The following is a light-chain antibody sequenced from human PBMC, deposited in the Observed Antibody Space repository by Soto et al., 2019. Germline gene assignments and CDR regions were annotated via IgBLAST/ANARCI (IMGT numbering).Light chain of an antibody. CDR3: RPYAASIIFV. Sequence: LTQPASVSVSPGQSVTISCTGTSSDIGAYNSVSWYQQHPGKAPKLIVFQVSFRPSAVSDRFSDSKSDNTPSLTMSGLENEDEDDYYCRPYAASIIFVFGTGTKVTVL. CDR2: QVS. V-gene: IGLV2-14*01. CDR1: SSDIGAYNS. J-gene: IGLJ1*01.